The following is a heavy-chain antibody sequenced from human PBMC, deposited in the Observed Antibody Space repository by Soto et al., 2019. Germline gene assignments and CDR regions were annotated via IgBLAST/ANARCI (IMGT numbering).Heavy chain of an antibody. CDR2: ISGSGGST. J-gene: IGHJ4*02. CDR1: GFTFSSYW. V-gene: IGHV3-23*01. CDR3: ARGGYVDQYYFDY. Sequence: PGGSLRLSCAASGFTFSSYWMSWVRQAPGKGLEWVSAISGSGGSTYYADSVKGRFTISRDNSKNTLYLQMNSLRAEDTAMYYCARGGYVDQYYFDYWGQGTLVTVSS. D-gene: IGHD5-12*01.